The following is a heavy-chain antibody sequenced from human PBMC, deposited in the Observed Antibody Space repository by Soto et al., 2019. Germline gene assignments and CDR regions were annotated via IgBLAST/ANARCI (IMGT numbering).Heavy chain of an antibody. D-gene: IGHD2-21*02. CDR3: ARYQPPRAYCGGDCYYYYYGLDV. Sequence: QVQLVQSGAEEKKPGASVKVSCKASGYTFTSYAMHWVRQAPGQRLEWMGWINAGNGNTKYSQKFQGRVTITRDTSASKAYMELSSLRSENTAVYYCARYQPPRAYCGGDCYYYYYGLDVWGQGTTVTVSS. CDR2: INAGNGNT. V-gene: IGHV1-3*05. J-gene: IGHJ6*02. CDR1: GYTFTSYA.